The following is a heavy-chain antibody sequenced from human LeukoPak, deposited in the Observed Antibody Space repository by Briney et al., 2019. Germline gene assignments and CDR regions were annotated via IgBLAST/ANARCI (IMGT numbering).Heavy chain of an antibody. V-gene: IGHV3-9*03. CDR3: AKGPGAYYYGSGRFDP. CDR2: ISWNSGSI. CDR1: GFTFDDYA. Sequence: PGGSLRLSCAASGFTFDDYAMHWVRQAPGKGLEWVSGISWNSGSIGYADSVKGRFTISRDNAKNSLYLQMNSLRAEDMALYYCAKGPGAYYYGSGRFDPWGQGTLVTVSS. J-gene: IGHJ5*02. D-gene: IGHD3-10*01.